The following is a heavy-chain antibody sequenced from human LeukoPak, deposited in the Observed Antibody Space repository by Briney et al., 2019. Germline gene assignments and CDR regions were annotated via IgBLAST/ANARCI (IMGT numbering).Heavy chain of an antibody. V-gene: IGHV1-18*04. CDR2: ISAYNGNT. Sequence: GASVKVSCKASGYTFTGYYMHWVRQAPGQGLEWMGWISAYNGNTNYAQKLQGRVTMTTDTSTSTAYMELRSLRSDDTAVYYCARDRVVTGMDVWGKGTTVTVSS. CDR3: ARDRVVTGMDV. CDR1: GYTFTGYY. J-gene: IGHJ6*04. D-gene: IGHD3-3*01.